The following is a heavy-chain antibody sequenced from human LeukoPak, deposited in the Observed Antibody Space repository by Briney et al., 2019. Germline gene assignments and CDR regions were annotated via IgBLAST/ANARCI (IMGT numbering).Heavy chain of an antibody. CDR1: GFTFDDYG. CDR3: ARAYTAMVNYYYYMDV. V-gene: IGHV3-21*01. Sequence: GGSLRLSCAASGFTFDDYGMSWVRQAPGKGLEWVSSISSSSNYIYYADSMKGRFTISRDNAKNSLYLQMNSLRAEDTAVYYCARAYTAMVNYYYYMDVWGKGTTVTVSS. D-gene: IGHD5-18*01. J-gene: IGHJ6*03. CDR2: ISSSSNYI.